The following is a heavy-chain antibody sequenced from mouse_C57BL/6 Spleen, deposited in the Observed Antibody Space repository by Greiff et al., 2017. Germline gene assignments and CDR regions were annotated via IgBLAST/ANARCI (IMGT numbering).Heavy chain of an antibody. D-gene: IGHD2-2*01. CDR2: ISWDDDK. Sequence: QVTLKVCGPGILQSSQTLSLTCSFSGFSLSTSGLGVSWIRQPSGKGLEWLAHISWDDDKRDNPSLKSRLTIAKDTSRNQVCLKITIVDTAETATYYCARRRGNGYDKGYAMDCWGQGTSVTVSS. J-gene: IGHJ4*01. CDR1: GFSLSTSGLG. CDR3: ARRRGNGYDKGYAMDC. V-gene: IGHV8-12*01.